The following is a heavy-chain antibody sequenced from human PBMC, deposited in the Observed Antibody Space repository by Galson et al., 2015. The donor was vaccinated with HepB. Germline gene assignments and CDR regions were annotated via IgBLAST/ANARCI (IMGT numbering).Heavy chain of an antibody. Sequence: QSGAEVKKPGESLRISCKGSGYSFTSYWISWVRQMPGKGLEWMGRIDPSDSYTNYSPSFQGHVTISADKSISTAYLQWSSLKASDTAMYYCASRPSNWGRELAFDIWGQGTMVTVSS. D-gene: IGHD7-27*01. CDR2: IDPSDSYT. J-gene: IGHJ3*02. V-gene: IGHV5-10-1*01. CDR1: GYSFTSYW. CDR3: ASRPSNWGRELAFDI.